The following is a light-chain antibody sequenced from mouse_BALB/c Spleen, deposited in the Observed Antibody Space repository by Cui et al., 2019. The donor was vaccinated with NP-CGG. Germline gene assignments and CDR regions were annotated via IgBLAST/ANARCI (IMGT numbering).Light chain of an antibody. J-gene: IGLJ1*01. CDR2: GTN. Sequence: HAVLTPESALTTSPGETVTLTCRSSTGAVTTSNYANWVQEKPDHLFTGLIGGTNNRAPGVPARFSGSLIGDKAALTITGAQTEDEAIYFCALWYSNHWVFGGGTKLTVL. CDR3: ALWYSNHWV. CDR1: TGAVTTSNY. V-gene: IGLV1*01.